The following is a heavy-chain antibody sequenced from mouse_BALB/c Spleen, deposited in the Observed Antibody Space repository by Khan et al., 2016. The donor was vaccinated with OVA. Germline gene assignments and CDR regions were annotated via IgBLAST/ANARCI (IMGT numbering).Heavy chain of an antibody. CDR1: DYTFTSYW. J-gene: IGHJ4*01. V-gene: IGHV1S41*01. Sequence: DLVMPGAAVTLSCKASDYTFTSYWINWVKQRPGQGLEWIGRIAPGSGSTSSNDMFKGKATLTVDASSSPAYIQLSSLSSEDSAVYFCARSNYYGSGLYAMDYWGQGTSVTVSS. CDR2: IAPGSGST. D-gene: IGHD1-1*01. CDR3: ARSNYYGSGLYAMDY.